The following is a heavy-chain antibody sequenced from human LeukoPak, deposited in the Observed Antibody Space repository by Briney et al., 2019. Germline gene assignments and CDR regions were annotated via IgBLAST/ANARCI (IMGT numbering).Heavy chain of an antibody. CDR3: VRRPYASGMFDP. Sequence: SETLSPTCTVSGGSMSTSGYYWGWIRQPPGKGLEWIGNVYYSGSTYHNPSLKSRVTISVDTSKNLLSLKLNSVTAADTAVYYCVRRPYASGMFDPWGQGTLVTVSS. CDR2: VYYSGST. V-gene: IGHV4-39*01. D-gene: IGHD3-10*01. CDR1: GGSMSTSGYY. J-gene: IGHJ5*02.